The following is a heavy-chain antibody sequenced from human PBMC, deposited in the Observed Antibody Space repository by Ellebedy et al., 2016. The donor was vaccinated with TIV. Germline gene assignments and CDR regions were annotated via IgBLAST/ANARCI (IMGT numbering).Heavy chain of an antibody. V-gene: IGHV1-8*02. CDR2: MNPNSGNT. CDR1: GYTFIAND. D-gene: IGHD6-13*01. Sequence: AASVKVSCKSSGYTFIANDVTWVRQPTGQGLEWMGWMNPNSGNTGYAQKFQGRVTMTRNTSISTAYMELSSLRSEDTAVYYCARGIKREGSSDYWGQGTLVTVSS. J-gene: IGHJ4*02. CDR3: ARGIKREGSSDY.